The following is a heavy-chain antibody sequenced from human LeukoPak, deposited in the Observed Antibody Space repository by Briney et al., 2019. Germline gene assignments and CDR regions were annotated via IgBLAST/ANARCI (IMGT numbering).Heavy chain of an antibody. Sequence: GGSLRLSCAASGFNFDHYWMTWVRQAPGKGLEWVASIKQDGSEKVYLDSMKGRFTISRDNSRDSLYLQMNSLRPEDTAAYCARDPGSGWWGGFDLWGQGTLVTVSS. CDR2: IKQDGSEK. J-gene: IGHJ5*02. CDR3: ARDPGSGWWGGFDL. V-gene: IGHV3-7*04. D-gene: IGHD6-19*01. CDR1: GFNFDHYW.